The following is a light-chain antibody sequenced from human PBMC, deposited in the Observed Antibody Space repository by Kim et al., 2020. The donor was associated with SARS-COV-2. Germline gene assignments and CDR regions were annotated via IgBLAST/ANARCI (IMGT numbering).Light chain of an antibody. CDR1: QSLVYRSNNENY. Sequence: ATINCKSSQSLVYRSNNENYLAWYQQKPGQPPKLLIYWASARESGVPDRFSGSGYGTDFTLTINSLQAEDVAVYYCQQYYSTPLTFGGGTKVDIK. CDR2: WAS. CDR3: QQYYSTPLT. J-gene: IGKJ4*01. V-gene: IGKV4-1*01.